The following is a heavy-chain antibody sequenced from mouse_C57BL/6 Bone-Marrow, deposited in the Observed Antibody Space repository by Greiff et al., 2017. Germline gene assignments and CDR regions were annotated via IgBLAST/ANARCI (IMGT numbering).Heavy chain of an antibody. CDR3: ARARVRYWYFDV. CDR2: ISDGGSYT. V-gene: IGHV5-4*01. Sequence: EVQLMQSGGGLVKPGGSLKLSCAASGFTFSSYAMSWVRQTPEKRLEWVATISDGGSYTYYPDNVKGRFTISRDNAKNNLYLQMNQLKSEDTAMYYCARARVRYWYFDVWGTGTTVTVSS. D-gene: IGHD5-1*01. J-gene: IGHJ1*03. CDR1: GFTFSSYA.